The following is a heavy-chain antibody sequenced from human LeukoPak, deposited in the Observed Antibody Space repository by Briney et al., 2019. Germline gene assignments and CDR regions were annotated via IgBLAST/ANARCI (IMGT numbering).Heavy chain of an antibody. CDR1: GFTFSSYG. V-gene: IGHV3-7*01. CDR3: ARVGAVAAPDY. J-gene: IGHJ4*02. Sequence: GGSLRLSCAASGFTFSSYGMHWVRQAPGKGLEWVASIKADGSEKYYVESVKGRFIISRDNAKNSLYLQMNSLRAEDTAVYYCARVGAVAAPDYWGQGTLVTASS. CDR2: IKADGSEK. D-gene: IGHD6-19*01.